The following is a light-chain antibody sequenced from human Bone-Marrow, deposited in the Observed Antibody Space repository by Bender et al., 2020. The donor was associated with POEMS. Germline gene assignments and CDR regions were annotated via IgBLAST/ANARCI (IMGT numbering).Light chain of an antibody. V-gene: IGLV2-14*03. Sequence: QSALTQPASVSGSPGQSITISCTGTSSDVGGYNYVSWYQHHPGKAPKLIIYDVSSRPSGVSDRFSGSKSGNTASLTISGLQAGDEADYYCCSYAGNFYVFGTGTKVTVL. CDR1: SSDVGGYNY. CDR2: DVS. CDR3: CSYAGNFYV. J-gene: IGLJ1*01.